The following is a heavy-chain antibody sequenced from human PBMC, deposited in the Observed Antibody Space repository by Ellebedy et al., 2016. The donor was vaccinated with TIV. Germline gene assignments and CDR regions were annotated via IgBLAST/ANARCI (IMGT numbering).Heavy chain of an antibody. J-gene: IGHJ4*02. Sequence: GESLKISCAASGFTFSSYWMHWVRQAPGKGLVWVSRINSDGSSTSYADSVKGRFTISRDNAKNTLYLQMNSLRAEDTAVYYCARDFSRITMIVVATLGGSDYFDYWGQGTLVTVSS. CDR3: ARDFSRITMIVVATLGGSDYFDY. CDR2: INSDGSST. V-gene: IGHV3-74*01. D-gene: IGHD3-22*01. CDR1: GFTFSSYW.